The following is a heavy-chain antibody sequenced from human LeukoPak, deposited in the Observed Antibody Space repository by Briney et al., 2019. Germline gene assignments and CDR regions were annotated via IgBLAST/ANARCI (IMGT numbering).Heavy chain of an antibody. V-gene: IGHV1-69*13. J-gene: IGHJ6*02. D-gene: IGHD6-13*01. Sequence: SVKASCKASGGTFSSYAISWVRQAPGQGLEWMGGIIPIFGTANYAQKFQGRVTITADESTSTAYMELSSLRSEDTAVYYCARVDSSSWYSSYGMDVWGQGTTVTVSS. CDR3: ARVDSSSWYSSYGMDV. CDR2: IIPIFGTA. CDR1: GGTFSSYA.